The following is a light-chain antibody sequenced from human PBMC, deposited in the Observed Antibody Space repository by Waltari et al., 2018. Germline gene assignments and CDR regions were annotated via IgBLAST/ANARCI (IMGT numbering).Light chain of an antibody. V-gene: IGKV4-1*01. CDR2: WAS. CDR1: QSVLYSSNDKNY. J-gene: IGKJ1*01. CDR3: QQYYSTPPT. Sequence: DIVMTQSPDSLAVSLGARATINCKSSQSVLYSSNDKNYLAWFQQQPGQPPKLLISWASTRESGVPDRFSGSGSGTDFTLTISSLQAEDVAVYYCQQYYSTPPTFGQGTKVEIK.